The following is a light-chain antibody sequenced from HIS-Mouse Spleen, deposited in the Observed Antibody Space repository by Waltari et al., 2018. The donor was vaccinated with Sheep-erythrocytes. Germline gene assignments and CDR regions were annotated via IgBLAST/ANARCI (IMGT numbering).Light chain of an antibody. CDR2: EGS. J-gene: IGLJ3*02. CDR1: SSDVGSYNL. V-gene: IGLV2-23*01. CDR3: CSYAGSSTPWV. Sequence: QSALTQPRSVSGSPGQSITISCTGTSSDVGSYNLVSWYQQHPGKAPKLMIYEGSTRPSGVSNRSAGSKSGNTASLTISGLQAEDEADYYCCSYAGSSTPWVFGGGTKLTVL.